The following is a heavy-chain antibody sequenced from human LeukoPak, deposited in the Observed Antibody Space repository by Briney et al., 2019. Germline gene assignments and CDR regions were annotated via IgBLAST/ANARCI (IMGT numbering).Heavy chain of an antibody. V-gene: IGHV3-21*01. J-gene: IGHJ4*02. CDR1: GFTFSSYS. D-gene: IGHD5-18*01. CDR3: ARGGYSYGYYFDY. CDR2: ISSSSSYI. Sequence: GGSLRLSCAASGFTFSSYSMNWVRQAPGKGLEWVSSISSSSSYIYYADSVKGRFTISRDNAKNSLYLQMNSLKAEDTAVYYCARGGYSYGYYFDYWGQGTLVTVSS.